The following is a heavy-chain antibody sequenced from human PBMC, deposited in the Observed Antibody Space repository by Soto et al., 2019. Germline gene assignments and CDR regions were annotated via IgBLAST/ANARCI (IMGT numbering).Heavy chain of an antibody. CDR1: GFTFSSYE. V-gene: IGHV3-48*03. Sequence: GGSLRLSCAASGFTFSSYEMNWVRQAPGKGLEWVSYISSSGSTIYYADSVKGRFTISRDNAKNSLYLQMNSLRAEDTAVYYCAREVAVAPFDYWGQGTLVTVSS. CDR2: ISSSGSTI. J-gene: IGHJ4*02. D-gene: IGHD6-19*01. CDR3: AREVAVAPFDY.